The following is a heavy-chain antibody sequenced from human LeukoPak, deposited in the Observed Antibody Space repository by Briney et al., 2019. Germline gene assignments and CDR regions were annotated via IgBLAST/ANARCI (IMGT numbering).Heavy chain of an antibody. D-gene: IGHD3-10*01. V-gene: IGHV3-21*01. CDR1: GFTFSSYS. J-gene: IGHJ6*02. Sequence: GGSLRLSCAASGFTFSSYSMNWVRQAPGKGLEWVSSISSSSSYIYYADSVKGRFTISRDNAKNSLYLQMNSLRAEDTAVYYCVRDSGSAYYYGMDVWGQGTTVTVSS. CDR3: VRDSGSAYYYGMDV. CDR2: ISSSSSYI.